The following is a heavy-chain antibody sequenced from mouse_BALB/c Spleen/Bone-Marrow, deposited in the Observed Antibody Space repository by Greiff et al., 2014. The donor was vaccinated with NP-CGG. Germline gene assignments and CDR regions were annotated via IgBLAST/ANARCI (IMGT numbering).Heavy chain of an antibody. CDR2: IYPNSGNT. CDR3: ARCDRFGYFDF. CDR1: GFTFTSSW. D-gene: IGHD2-14*01. Sequence: VQLQQSGSVLARPGTSVNLSCKASGFTFTSSWMHWAKQRPGQGLEWIGDIYPNSGNTYYNEKFKGKATLTVDSSSSTAFVDRSSLTSEDSAVYCCARCDRFGYFDFWGAGTTVTVSS. V-gene: IGHV1S130*01. J-gene: IGHJ1*01.